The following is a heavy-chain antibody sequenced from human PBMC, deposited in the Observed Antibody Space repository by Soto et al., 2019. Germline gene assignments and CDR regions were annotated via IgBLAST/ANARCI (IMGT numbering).Heavy chain of an antibody. CDR2: ISSSSKYI. Sequence: PGGSLRLSCAASGFTFSSYSMSWVRQAPGKGLEWVSSISSSSKYIHYADSVKGRFTISRDNAKNSLSLQMNSLRAEDTAVYYCARSPGRWLRLGTDYWYFDLWGRGTLVTVSS. J-gene: IGHJ2*01. V-gene: IGHV3-21*01. CDR3: ARSPGRWLRLGTDYWYFDL. D-gene: IGHD5-12*01. CDR1: GFTFSSYS.